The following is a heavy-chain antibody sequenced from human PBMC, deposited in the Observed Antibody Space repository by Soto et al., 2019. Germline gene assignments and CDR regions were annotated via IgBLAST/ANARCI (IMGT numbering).Heavy chain of an antibody. CDR1: GGSISSGDYY. V-gene: IGHV4-30-4*01. J-gene: IGHJ6*02. CDR3: ARERDYGDLYGMDV. Sequence: PSETLSLTCTVSGGSISSGDYYWSWIRQPPGKGLEWIGYIYYSGSTYYNPSLKSRVTISVDTSKNQFSLKLSSVTAADTAVYYCARERDYGDLYGMDVWGQGTTVTVSS. CDR2: IYYSGST. D-gene: IGHD4-17*01.